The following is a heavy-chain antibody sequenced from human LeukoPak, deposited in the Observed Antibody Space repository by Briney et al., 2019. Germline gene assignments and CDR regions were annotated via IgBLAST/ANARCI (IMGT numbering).Heavy chain of an antibody. CDR2: IYPGDSDT. V-gene: IGHV5-51*01. Sequence: GASVKVSCKASGYTFTSYWIGWVRQMPGKGLEWMGIIYPGDSDTRYSPSFQGQVTISADKSISTAYLQWSSLKASDTAMYYCARRPGDWFDPWGQGTLVTVSS. CDR3: ARRPGDWFDP. D-gene: IGHD4-17*01. CDR1: GYTFTSYW. J-gene: IGHJ5*02.